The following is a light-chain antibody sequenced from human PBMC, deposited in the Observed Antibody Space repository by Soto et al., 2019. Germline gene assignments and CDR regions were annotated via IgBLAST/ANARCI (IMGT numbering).Light chain of an antibody. V-gene: IGKV3-15*01. Sequence: EIVMTQSPATLSVSPGERATLSCRASQSVSSNLAWYQQKPGQAPRLLIYGASTRATGIPARFSGSGSGTEFTLTIRSLESEDFAVYYCQQYNNWPPWTFGRGTKVEI. CDR2: GAS. CDR3: QQYNNWPPWT. J-gene: IGKJ1*01. CDR1: QSVSSN.